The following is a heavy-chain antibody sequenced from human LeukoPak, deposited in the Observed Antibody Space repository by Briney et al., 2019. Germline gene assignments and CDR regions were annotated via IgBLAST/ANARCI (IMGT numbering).Heavy chain of an antibody. Sequence: PGGSLRLXCAASGFTFSGSAMPSGRQASGKGLGWVGRIRSKANSYATAYAASVKGGFTISRDDSKNTEYLQMNSLKTEDTAVYYCTRPLVPAATSDWFDPWGQGTLVTVSS. CDR2: IRSKANSYAT. CDR1: GFTFSGSA. V-gene: IGHV3-73*01. CDR3: TRPLVPAATSDWFDP. D-gene: IGHD2-2*01. J-gene: IGHJ5*02.